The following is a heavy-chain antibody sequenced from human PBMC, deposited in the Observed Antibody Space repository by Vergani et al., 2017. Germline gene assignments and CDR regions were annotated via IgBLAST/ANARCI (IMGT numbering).Heavy chain of an antibody. CDR1: GGSISSGSYY. CDR3: ARGGSGMLWRPFDY. D-gene: IGHD3-16*01. CDR2: IYTSGST. V-gene: IGHV4-61*02. Sequence: QVQLQESGPGLVKPSQTLSLTCTVSGGSISSGSYYWSWIRQPAGKGLEWIGRIYTSGSTNYNPSLKSRVTISVDTSKNLFSLKLSSVTAADTAVYYCARGGSGMLWRPFDYWGQGTLVTVSS. J-gene: IGHJ4*02.